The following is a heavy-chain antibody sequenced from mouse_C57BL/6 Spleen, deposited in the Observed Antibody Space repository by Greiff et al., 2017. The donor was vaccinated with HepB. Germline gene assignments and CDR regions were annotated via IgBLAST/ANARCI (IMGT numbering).Heavy chain of an antibody. J-gene: IGHJ3*01. CDR2: ISYDGSN. CDR3: ARDRAY. Sequence: EVQLVESGPGLVKPSQSLSLTCSVTGYSITCGYYWNWIRQFPGNKLEWMGYISYDGSNNYNPSLKNRISITRDTSKNQFFLKLNSVTTEDTATYYCARDRAYWGQGTLVTVSA. V-gene: IGHV3-6*01. CDR1: GYSITCGYY.